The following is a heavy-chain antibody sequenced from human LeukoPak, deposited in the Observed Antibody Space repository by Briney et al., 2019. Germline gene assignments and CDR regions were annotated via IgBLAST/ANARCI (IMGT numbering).Heavy chain of an antibody. CDR3: EKDSRDSYGPKYFQH. CDR1: GFTFSSYA. V-gene: IGHV3-30*04. D-gene: IGHD5-18*01. CDR2: ISYDGSNK. J-gene: IGHJ1*01. Sequence: GGSLRLSCAASGFTFSSYAMHWVRQAPGKGLEWVAVISYDGSNKYYADSVKGRFTISRDNSKNTLYLQMNSLRAEDTAVYYCEKDSRDSYGPKYFQHGGRGTRVTVSS.